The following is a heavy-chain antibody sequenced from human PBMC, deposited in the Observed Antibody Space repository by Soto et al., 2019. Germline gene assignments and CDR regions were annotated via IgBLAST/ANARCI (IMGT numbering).Heavy chain of an antibody. CDR2: VGPSGAST. V-gene: IGHV3-23*01. CDR1: GIIFGQYA. J-gene: IGHJ4*02. Sequence: AVGSLRLSCAASGIIFGQYAMSWVRLATGKGLEWVSVVGPSGASTFYADSVRGRFTISRDNSENTLYLQMNSLRAADTPLYFCARSYYYDSTGYYRTFDYWGPGTLVTVSS. D-gene: IGHD3-22*01. CDR3: ARSYYYDSTGYYRTFDY.